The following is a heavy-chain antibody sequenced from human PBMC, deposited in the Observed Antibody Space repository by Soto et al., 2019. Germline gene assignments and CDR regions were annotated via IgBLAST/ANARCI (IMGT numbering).Heavy chain of an antibody. D-gene: IGHD3-9*01. CDR3: ARDKGRGMRTKIYDILICYGMDV. CDR2: NYYSGST. V-gene: IGHV4-39*02. CDR1: GGSISNSSYY. Sequence: SETLSLPCTVSGGSISNSSYYWGWIRQPPRKGLERIGSNYYSGSTYYNPSLKSRVTISVDTSKNQFSLKLSSVTAADTAVYYCARDKGRGMRTKIYDILICYGMDVWGQGTTVTVSS. J-gene: IGHJ6*02.